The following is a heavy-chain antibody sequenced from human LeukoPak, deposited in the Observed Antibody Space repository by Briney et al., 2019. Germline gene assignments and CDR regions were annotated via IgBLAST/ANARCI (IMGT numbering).Heavy chain of an antibody. D-gene: IGHD2-8*01. CDR3: AKDRSNGQHQRYVDS. CDR2: VSYSGSTT. V-gene: IGHV3-23*01. Sequence: QPGGSLRLSCSASGFTFSSYAMAWVRQSPGKGLEWVSTVSYSGSTTHYADSVKGRFTISRDFSKNTVYLGMNSLRIEDTAVYYCAKDRSNGQHQRYVDSWGQGTLLIVSS. J-gene: IGHJ4*02. CDR1: GFTFSSYA.